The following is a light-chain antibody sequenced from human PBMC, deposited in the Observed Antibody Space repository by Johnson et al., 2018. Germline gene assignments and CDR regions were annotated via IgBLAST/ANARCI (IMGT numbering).Light chain of an antibody. Sequence: QSVLTQPPSVSAAPGQKVTISCSGSSSNIGNNYVSWYQQLPGTAPKLLIYENNKRPSGIPDRFSGSKSATSATLGITGLQTGAEADYYCGTGDSSLMAGNVFGTGTKVTVL. CDR2: ENN. V-gene: IGLV1-51*02. J-gene: IGLJ1*01. CDR1: SSNIGNNY. CDR3: GTGDSSLMAGNV.